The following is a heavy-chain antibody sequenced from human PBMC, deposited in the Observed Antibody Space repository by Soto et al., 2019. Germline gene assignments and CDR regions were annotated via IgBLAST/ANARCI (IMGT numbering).Heavy chain of an antibody. Sequence: SQTLSLTCVISGDSVSSNSAAWNWIRQSPSRGLEWLGRTYYRSKWYNDYAVSVKSRITINPDTSKNQFSLQLNSVTPEDTAVYYCARDTVSYYDSSCYYPRRYYYYGMDVWGQGTTVTVS. CDR1: GDSVSSNSAA. V-gene: IGHV6-1*01. D-gene: IGHD3-22*01. CDR3: ARDTVSYYDSSCYYPRRYYYYGMDV. J-gene: IGHJ6*02. CDR2: TYYRSKWYN.